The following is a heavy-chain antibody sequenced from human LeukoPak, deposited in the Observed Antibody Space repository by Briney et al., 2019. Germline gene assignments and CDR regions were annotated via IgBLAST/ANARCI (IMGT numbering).Heavy chain of an antibody. J-gene: IGHJ4*01. V-gene: IGHV3-7*01. CDR3: ARDGTAAGLYFDL. CDR2: IRQDGGEK. D-gene: IGHD6-13*01. Sequence: GGSLTLSCAVSGFTFSDYWVNWVRQAPGKGLEWVASIRQDGGEKSYVDSVKGRFTISRDNTKNSLYLQMSSLRAEDTAVYYCARDGTAAGLYFDLWGQGTLVTVSS. CDR1: GFTFSDYW.